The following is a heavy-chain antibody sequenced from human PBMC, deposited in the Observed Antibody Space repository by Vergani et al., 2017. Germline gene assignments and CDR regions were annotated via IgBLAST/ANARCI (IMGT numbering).Heavy chain of an antibody. CDR1: GFTFSSYG. CDR2: IWYDGSNK. V-gene: IGHV3-33*01. J-gene: IGHJ4*02. Sequence: QVQLVESGGGVVQPGRSLRLSCAASGFTFSSYGMHWVRQAPGKGLEWVAVIWYDGSNKYYADSVKGRFTISRDNSKNTLYLQMNSRRAEDTAVYYCARDKSAAGALDYWGQGTLVTGSS. D-gene: IGHD6-13*01. CDR3: ARDKSAAGALDY.